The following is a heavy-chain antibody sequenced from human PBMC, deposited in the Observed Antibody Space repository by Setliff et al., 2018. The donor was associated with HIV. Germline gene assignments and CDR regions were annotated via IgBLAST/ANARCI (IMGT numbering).Heavy chain of an antibody. D-gene: IGHD3-22*01. CDR2: IYTSGST. V-gene: IGHV4-61*02. CDR3: ARETYYYDNPQYYYYYMDV. CDR1: GGSISSGSYY. Sequence: PSETLSLTCTVSGGSISSGSYYWSWIRQPAGKGLEWIGRIYTSGSTNYNPSLKSRVTISVYTSKNQFSLKLRSVTAADTAVYYCARETYYYDNPQYYYYYMDVWGKGTTVTVSS. J-gene: IGHJ6*03.